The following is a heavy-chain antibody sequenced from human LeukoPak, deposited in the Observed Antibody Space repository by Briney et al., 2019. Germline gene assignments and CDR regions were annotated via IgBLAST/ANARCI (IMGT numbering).Heavy chain of an antibody. CDR2: INPSSGGS. Sequence: ASVKVSCKASGYTITGYYIHWVRQAPGQGLEWMGWINPSSGGSTYAQKFQGRVTMTRDTSISTAYMELSSLRSDDTAVYYCATITDDWENNYWGQGTLVTVSS. J-gene: IGHJ4*02. D-gene: IGHD3-9*01. CDR3: ATITDDWENNY. V-gene: IGHV1-2*02. CDR1: GYTITGYY.